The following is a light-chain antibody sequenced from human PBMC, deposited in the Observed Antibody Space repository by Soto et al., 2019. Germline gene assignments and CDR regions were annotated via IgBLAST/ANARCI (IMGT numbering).Light chain of an antibody. CDR2: ADS. Sequence: QSVLTQPPSVSGAPGQRVTISCTGSSSNIGAGYDVHWYQQAPGTAPKLLIYADSNRPSGVPDRFSGSKAGTSASLAITGLRAEDEADYYCQSYDSSMSGFYVFGTGTKVTVL. J-gene: IGLJ1*01. CDR1: SSNIGAGYD. V-gene: IGLV1-40*01. CDR3: QSYDSSMSGFYV.